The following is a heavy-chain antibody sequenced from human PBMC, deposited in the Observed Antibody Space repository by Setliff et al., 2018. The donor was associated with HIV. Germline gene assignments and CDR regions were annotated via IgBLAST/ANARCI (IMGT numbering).Heavy chain of an antibody. D-gene: IGHD4-4*01. J-gene: IGHJ6*03. CDR3: ARITDDYSRFYYYMDV. CDR1: GGSISSGNYY. V-gene: IGHV4-61*02. Sequence: PSETLSLTCTVSGGSISSGNYYWNWIRQPAGKGLEWIGRIYISGSTNYNPSLESRVTISVDTSKNEVSLKLTYVTSADTAVYYCARITDDYSRFYYYMDVWGKGTTVTVSS. CDR2: IYISGST.